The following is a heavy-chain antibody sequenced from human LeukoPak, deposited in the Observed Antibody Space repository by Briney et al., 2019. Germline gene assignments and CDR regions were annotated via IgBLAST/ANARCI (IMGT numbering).Heavy chain of an antibody. Sequence: PGGSLRLSCAASGFTFSSYAMHWVRQAPGKGLEWVAVISYDGSNKYYADSVKGRFTISRDNSKNTLYLQMNSLRAEDTAVYYCARDSAVAGTGGIDYWGQGTLVTVSS. V-gene: IGHV3-30-3*01. CDR2: ISYDGSNK. J-gene: IGHJ4*02. CDR1: GFTFSSYA. D-gene: IGHD6-19*01. CDR3: ARDSAVAGTGGIDY.